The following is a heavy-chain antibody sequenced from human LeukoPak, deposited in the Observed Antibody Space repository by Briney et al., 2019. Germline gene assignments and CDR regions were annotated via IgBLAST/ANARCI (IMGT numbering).Heavy chain of an antibody. CDR1: GGSLSGYY. V-gene: IGHV4-34*01. CDR2: INHSGNT. J-gene: IGHJ4*02. Sequence: SETLSLTCAVYGGSLSGYYWSWVRQPPGKGLEWIGEINHSGNTNYNPSLKSRVTMSVDTSKNHFYLKLSSVTAADTAVYYCARQGSGSSYYYYTFPYWGQGTLVTVSS. CDR3: ARQGSGSSYYYYTFPY. D-gene: IGHD1-26*01.